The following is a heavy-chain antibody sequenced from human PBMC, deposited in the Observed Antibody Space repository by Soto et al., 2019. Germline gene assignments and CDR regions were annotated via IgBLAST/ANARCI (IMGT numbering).Heavy chain of an antibody. J-gene: IGHJ4*02. V-gene: IGHV1-2*04. D-gene: IGHD6-19*01. CDR1: GYTFTGYY. Sequence: ASVKVSCKASGYTFTGYYMHWVRQAPGQGLEWMGWIDPNSGGTNYGQKFQGWVTMTRDTSISTAYMELSRLTSDDTAVYYCATSRASIPVAGETEYYFDYWGQGTLVTVSS. CDR2: IDPNSGGT. CDR3: ATSRASIPVAGETEYYFDY.